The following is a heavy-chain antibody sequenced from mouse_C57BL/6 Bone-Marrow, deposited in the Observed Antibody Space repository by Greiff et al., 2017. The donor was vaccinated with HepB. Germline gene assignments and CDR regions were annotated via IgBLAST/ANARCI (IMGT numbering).Heavy chain of an antibody. CDR1: GYTFTSYG. CDR2: IYPRSGNT. D-gene: IGHD2-4*01. CDR3: ARGDYDYAFAY. V-gene: IGHV1-81*01. J-gene: IGHJ3*01. Sequence: VQGVESGAELARPGASVKLSCKASGYTFTSYGISWVKQRTGQGLEWIGEIYPRSGNTYYNEKFKGKATLTADKSSSTAYMELRSLTSEDSAVYFCARGDYDYAFAYWGQGTLVTVSA.